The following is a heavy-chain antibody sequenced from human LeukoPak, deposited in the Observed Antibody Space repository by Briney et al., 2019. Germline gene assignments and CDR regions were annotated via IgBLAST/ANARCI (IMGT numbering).Heavy chain of an antibody. CDR3: ARALRGGIAPYFDY. CDR1: GGSFSGYY. D-gene: IGHD6-13*01. CDR2: INHSGST. V-gene: IGHV4-34*01. J-gene: IGHJ4*02. Sequence: SEILSLTCAVYGGSFSGYYWSWIRQPPGKGLEWIGEINHSGSTNYNPSLKSRVTLSVDTSKNQFSLKLSSVTAADTAVYYCARALRGGIAPYFDYWGQGTLVTVSS.